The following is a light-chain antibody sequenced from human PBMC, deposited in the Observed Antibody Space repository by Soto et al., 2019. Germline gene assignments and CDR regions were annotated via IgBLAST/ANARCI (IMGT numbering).Light chain of an antibody. V-gene: IGKV3-15*01. CDR3: QQYNNWPPYT. Sequence: EILMTQSPATLSVSPGERVTLSCRASRSVSSNLAWYQHKPGQAPRLLLYGASTRATGIPARFSGSGSGTEFTLTISSLQSEDFAVYYCQQYNNWPPYTFGQGTKLEIK. CDR2: GAS. J-gene: IGKJ2*01. CDR1: RSVSSN.